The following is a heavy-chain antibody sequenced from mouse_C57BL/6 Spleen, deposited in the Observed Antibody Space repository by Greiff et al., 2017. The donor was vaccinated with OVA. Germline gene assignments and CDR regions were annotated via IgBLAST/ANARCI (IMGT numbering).Heavy chain of an antibody. CDR1: GFTFSDYG. J-gene: IGHJ4*01. Sequence: EVQGVESGGGLVQPGGSLKLSCAASGFTFSDYGMAWVRQAPRKGPEWVAFISNLAYSIYYADTVTGRFTLSRENAKNTLYLEMSSLRSEDTAMYYCARRGVVATGGAMDYWGQGTSVTVSS. CDR3: ARRGVVATGGAMDY. D-gene: IGHD1-1*01. CDR2: ISNLAYSI. V-gene: IGHV5-15*01.